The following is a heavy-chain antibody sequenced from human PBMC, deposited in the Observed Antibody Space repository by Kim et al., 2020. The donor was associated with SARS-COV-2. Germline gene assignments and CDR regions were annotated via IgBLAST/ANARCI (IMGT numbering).Heavy chain of an antibody. Sequence: DVSEEYYVDSVKGRFTISRDNAKNSLYLQMNSLRAEDTAVYYCARTLGFDYWGQGTLVTVSS. D-gene: IGHD1-26*01. CDR3: ARTLGFDY. V-gene: IGHV3-7*01. CDR2: DVSEE. J-gene: IGHJ4*02.